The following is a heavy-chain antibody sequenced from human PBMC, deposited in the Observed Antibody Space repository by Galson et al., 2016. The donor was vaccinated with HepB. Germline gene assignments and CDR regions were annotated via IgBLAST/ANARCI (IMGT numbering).Heavy chain of an antibody. Sequence: SLRLSCAASGFVFNNYAMTWVRQAPGKGLEWVSSISSNGHNTYYADSVKGRVSISRDHSRDTLYLLINSLRAEDTAVYYCASAVRDGHPSFGWGQGTLVTVSS. D-gene: IGHD5-24*01. J-gene: IGHJ4*02. CDR3: ASAVRDGHPSFG. V-gene: IGHV3-23*01. CDR2: ISSNGHNT. CDR1: GFVFNNYA.